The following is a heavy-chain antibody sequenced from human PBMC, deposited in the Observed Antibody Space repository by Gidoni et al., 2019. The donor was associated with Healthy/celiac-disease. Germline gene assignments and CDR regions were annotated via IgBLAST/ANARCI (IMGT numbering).Heavy chain of an antibody. Sequence: QVQLQQWGAGLLKPPEPLSPPCAVHGGSFSGYYWSWIRQPPGKGLEWIGEINHSGTTNNNPSHKRRVTISVDTSKNQFSLKLSSVTAAATAVYYCAGVVLSNIAADGTDWFDPWGQGTLVTVSS. CDR2: INHSGTT. CDR3: AGVVLSNIAADGTDWFDP. D-gene: IGHD6-13*01. V-gene: IGHV4-34*01. CDR1: GGSFSGYY. J-gene: IGHJ5*02.